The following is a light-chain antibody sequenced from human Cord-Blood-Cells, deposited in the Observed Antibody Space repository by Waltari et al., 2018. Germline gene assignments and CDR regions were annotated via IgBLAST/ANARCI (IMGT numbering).Light chain of an antibody. CDR2: GAS. V-gene: IGKV3-15*01. Sequence: EIVMTQSPATLSVSPGERATRSCRASQSVSSNLAWYQQKPGQAPRLLIYGASTRATGIPARFSGSGSGTQFTLTISSLQSEDFAVYYCHPNNNRRPRTFGRGTKVEIK. CDR3: HPNNNRRPRT. CDR1: QSVSSN. J-gene: IGKJ1*01.